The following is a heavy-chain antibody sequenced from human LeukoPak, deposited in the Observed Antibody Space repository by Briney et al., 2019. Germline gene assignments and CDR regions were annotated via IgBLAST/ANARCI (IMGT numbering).Heavy chain of an antibody. V-gene: IGHV3-7*01. CDR1: GFSFSSNW. J-gene: IGHJ5*02. CDR3: ARLGLEIGGPNWFDP. Sequence: GGSLRLSCAAPGFSFSSNWMGWVRQAPGKGLEWVAHIKRDGSQKYYLDSVKGRFTISRDNAKNSLYLQMNSLRVEDTAVYYCARLGLEIGGPNWFDPWGQGTLVTVSS. CDR2: IKRDGSQK. D-gene: IGHD1-1*01.